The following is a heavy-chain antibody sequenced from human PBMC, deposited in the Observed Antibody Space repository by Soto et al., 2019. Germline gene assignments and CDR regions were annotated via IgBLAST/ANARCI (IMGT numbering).Heavy chain of an antibody. CDR3: ARMWSFKVSLEQQVDY. CDR1: GYTFTSYD. V-gene: IGHV1-8*01. Sequence: QVQLVQSGAEVKKPGASVKVSCKASGYTFTSYDINWVRQATGQGLEWMGWMNPNSGNTGYAQKFQGRVTMTRNTSISTAYMELSSLRSEDTAVYYCARMWSFKVSLEQQVDYWGQGTLVTVSS. CDR2: MNPNSGNT. J-gene: IGHJ4*02. D-gene: IGHD6-13*01.